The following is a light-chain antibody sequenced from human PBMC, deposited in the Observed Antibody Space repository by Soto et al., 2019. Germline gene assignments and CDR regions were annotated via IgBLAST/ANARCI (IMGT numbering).Light chain of an antibody. Sequence: DTQMTQSPSSVSASVGDRVTFTCRASENIDNYLAWYQQKPGKAPKLLIYLASTLQSGVPSRFRGSGYGRDFSLTVSSLQPEDFATYICQQGYDLPITFGGGTKVEI. J-gene: IGKJ4*01. CDR1: ENIDNY. CDR3: QQGYDLPIT. V-gene: IGKV1D-12*01. CDR2: LAS.